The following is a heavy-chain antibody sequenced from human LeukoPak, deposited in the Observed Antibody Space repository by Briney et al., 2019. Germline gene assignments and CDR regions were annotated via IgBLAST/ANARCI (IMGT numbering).Heavy chain of an antibody. CDR1: GASVTNYY. V-gene: IGHV4-4*07. J-gene: IGHJ4*02. CDR3: ARDLTARGSFDY. Sequence: KPSETLSLTCSVSGASVTNYYWSWVRQPAGKRLEWIGRNYPTGDTIYNPSLKSRVTMSVDMSKNHLSLKLTSVTAADAAVYYCARDLTARGSFDYWGQGILVSVSS. D-gene: IGHD3-16*01. CDR2: NYPTGDT.